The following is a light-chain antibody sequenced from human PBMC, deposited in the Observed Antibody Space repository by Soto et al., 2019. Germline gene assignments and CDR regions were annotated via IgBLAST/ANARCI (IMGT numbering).Light chain of an antibody. CDR2: DVS. CDR3: SSYTSSSTLVV. J-gene: IGLJ2*01. V-gene: IGLV2-14*01. CDR1: SSDVGGYNY. Sequence: QSALTQPASVSGSPGQSITISCTGTSSDVGGYNYVSWYQQHPGKAPKLMIYDVSNRPSGVSNRFSGSKSGNTASLTISGLQADDEADYYCSSYTSSSTLVVFVGGTKVTVL.